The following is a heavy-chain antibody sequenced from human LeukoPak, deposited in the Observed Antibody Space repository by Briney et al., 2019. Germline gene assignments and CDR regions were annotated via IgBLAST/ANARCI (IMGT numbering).Heavy chain of an antibody. CDR1: GFTVSNNY. CDR2: IYSGGST. J-gene: IGHJ5*02. Sequence: PGGSLRLSCAASGFTVSNNYMSWVRRAPGKGLEWVSIIYSGGSTYYADSVKGRFTISRNNSKNTLYLQMSSLRADDTAVYYCARGLQQQLGWFEPWGRGTQVTVSS. D-gene: IGHD6-13*01. CDR3: ARGLQQQLGWFEP. V-gene: IGHV3-53*04.